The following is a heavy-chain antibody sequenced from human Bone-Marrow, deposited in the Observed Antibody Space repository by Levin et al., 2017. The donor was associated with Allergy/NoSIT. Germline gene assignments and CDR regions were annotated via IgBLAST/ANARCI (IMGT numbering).Heavy chain of an antibody. CDR2: ISHNGYNR. CDR1: GFIFRNHG. V-gene: IGHV3-30*03. D-gene: IGHD4-17*01. CDR3: AGRLGETTGALGY. J-gene: IGHJ4*02. Sequence: GESLRLSCEASGFIFRNHGMHWVRQVPGKGLEWVAVISHNGYNRYYADSVRGRFTISRDNSKNTLDLDMNSLRVDDTAVYFCAGRLGETTGALGYWGQGTLVTVSS.